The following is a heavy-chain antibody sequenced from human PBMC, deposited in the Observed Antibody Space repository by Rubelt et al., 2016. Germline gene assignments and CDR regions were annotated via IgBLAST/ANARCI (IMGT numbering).Heavy chain of an antibody. CDR2: IIPFFGTA. Sequence: SWVRQAPGQGLEWMGGIIPFFGTANYAQKFQGRVTITADESTSTAYMELSSLRSEDTAVYYCHTSYGDQVYWGQGTLVTVSS. J-gene: IGHJ4*02. V-gene: IGHV1-69*01. CDR3: HTSYGDQVY. D-gene: IGHD4-17*01.